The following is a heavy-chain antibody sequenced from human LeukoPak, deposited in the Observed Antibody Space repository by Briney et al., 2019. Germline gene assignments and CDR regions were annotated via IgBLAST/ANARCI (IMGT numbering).Heavy chain of an antibody. Sequence: SETLSLTCAVYGGSFSGYYWSWIRQPPGKGLEWIGEINQSGSTNYNPSLKSRGTISVDTSKNQFSLKLSSVTAADTAVYYCARGYCSSTSCSTIYFDYWGQGTLVTVSS. CDR1: GGSFSGYY. V-gene: IGHV4-34*01. D-gene: IGHD2-2*02. CDR3: ARGYCSSTSCSTIYFDY. CDR2: INQSGST. J-gene: IGHJ4*02.